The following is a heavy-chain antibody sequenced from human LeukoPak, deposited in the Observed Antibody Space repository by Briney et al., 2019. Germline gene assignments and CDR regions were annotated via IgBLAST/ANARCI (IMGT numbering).Heavy chain of an antibody. CDR2: IIPIFGIA. D-gene: IGHD2-15*01. Sequence: SVKVSCKASGGTFSSYAISWVRQAPGQGLEWMGRIIPIFGIANYAQKFQGRVTITADKSTSTAYMELSSLRSEDTAVYYCARLSCVGYCSGGSCSNNWFDPWGQGTLVTVSS. V-gene: IGHV1-69*04. CDR1: GGTFSSYA. J-gene: IGHJ5*02. CDR3: ARLSCVGYCSGGSCSNNWFDP.